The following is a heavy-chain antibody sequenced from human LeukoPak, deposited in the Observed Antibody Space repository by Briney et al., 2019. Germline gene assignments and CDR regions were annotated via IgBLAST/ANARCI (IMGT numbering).Heavy chain of an antibody. Sequence: GGSLRLSCAASGFTFSDYEINWVRQAPGKGLEWVSCISTSGSTTYYADSVKGRLTISRDNAKNSLFLQMNTLTVEDTAVYYCARGALHVFDYWGQGTRSPSPQ. CDR3: ARGALHVFDY. CDR1: GFTFSDYE. V-gene: IGHV3-48*03. D-gene: IGHD3-10*02. J-gene: IGHJ4*02. CDR2: ISTSGSTT.